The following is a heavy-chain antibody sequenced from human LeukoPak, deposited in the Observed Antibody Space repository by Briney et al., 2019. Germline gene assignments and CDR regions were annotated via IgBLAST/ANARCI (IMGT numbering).Heavy chain of an antibody. CDR1: GFTFSSYS. V-gene: IGHV3-21*01. CDR3: ARVAHFDRGMDV. D-gene: IGHD3-9*01. CDR2: ISSSSSYI. Sequence: GGSLRLSCAASGFTFSSYSMNWVRQAPGKGLEWVSSISSSSSYIYYADSVKGRFTISRGNAKKTLYLEMNSLRAEDTAVYFCARVAHFDRGMDVWGQGTTVTVSS. J-gene: IGHJ6*02.